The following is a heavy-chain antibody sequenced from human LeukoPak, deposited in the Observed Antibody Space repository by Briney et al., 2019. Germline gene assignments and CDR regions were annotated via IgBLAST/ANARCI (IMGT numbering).Heavy chain of an antibody. V-gene: IGHV4-59*01. Sequence: SETLSLTCTVSGGSISSYYWSWIRQPTGKGLEWIAYIYYSGTTKYNASPKGRVTMSVDTSKNQFSLKLSSVTAADTAVYYCARMVRGVIDAFEIWGQGTMVTVSS. J-gene: IGHJ3*02. CDR1: GGSISSYY. CDR2: IYYSGTT. CDR3: ARMVRGVIDAFEI. D-gene: IGHD3-10*01.